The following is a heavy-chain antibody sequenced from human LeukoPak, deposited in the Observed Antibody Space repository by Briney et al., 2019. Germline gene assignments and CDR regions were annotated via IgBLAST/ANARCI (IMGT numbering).Heavy chain of an antibody. D-gene: IGHD3-22*01. CDR1: GGSISSYY. J-gene: IGHJ4*02. V-gene: IGHV4-59*01. Sequence: PSETLSLTCTVSGGSISSYYWSWIRQPPGKGLEWIGYIYYSGSTNYNPSLKSRVTISVDTSKNQFSLKLSSVTAADTAVYYCARAFPEGGYDYWGQGTLVTVSS. CDR2: IYYSGST. CDR3: ARAFPEGGYDY.